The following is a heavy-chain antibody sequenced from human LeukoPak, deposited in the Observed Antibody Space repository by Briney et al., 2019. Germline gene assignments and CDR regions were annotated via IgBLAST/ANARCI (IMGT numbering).Heavy chain of an antibody. CDR1: GVTFRNSP. J-gene: IGHJ6*03. Sequence: PGRSLRLSCAASGVTFRNSPMHWVRQAPGKGLEWLALLSSDGSERYYADSVKGRFTISRDNSKNTLYLQMNSLRAEDTAVYYCARDPGYYDFWSGQEHYYYYYMDVWGKGTTVTVSS. D-gene: IGHD3-3*01. CDR3: ARDPGYYDFWSGQEHYYYYYMDV. V-gene: IGHV3-30*04. CDR2: LSSDGSER.